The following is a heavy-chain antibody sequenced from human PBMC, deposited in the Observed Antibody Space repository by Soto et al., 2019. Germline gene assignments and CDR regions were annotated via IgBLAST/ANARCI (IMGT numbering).Heavy chain of an antibody. CDR3: ARTDIVVVPAAPRGYWFDP. D-gene: IGHD2-2*01. Sequence: SQMISHTCSVGGGSISSGGYYWRWIHQHPGKGLEWIGYIYYSGSTYYNPSLKSRVTISVDTSKNQFSLKLSSVTAADTAVYYCARTDIVVVPAAPRGYWFDPWGQGTLVTGSS. CDR2: IYYSGST. V-gene: IGHV4-31*03. CDR1: GGSISSGGYY. J-gene: IGHJ5*02.